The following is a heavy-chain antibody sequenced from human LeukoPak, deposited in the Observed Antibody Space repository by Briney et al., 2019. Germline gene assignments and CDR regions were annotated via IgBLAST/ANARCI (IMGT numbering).Heavy chain of an antibody. CDR2: ISSSSSYI. V-gene: IGHV3-21*01. CDR3: ARAPGYRSFLDY. Sequence: GGSLRLSCAASGFTFSSYPMSWVRQAPGRGLEWVSSISSSSSYIYYADSVKGRFTISRDNAKNLLYLQMNSLRAEDTAVYYCARAPGYRSFLDYWGQGTLVTVSS. J-gene: IGHJ4*02. CDR1: GFTFSSYP. D-gene: IGHD6-13*01.